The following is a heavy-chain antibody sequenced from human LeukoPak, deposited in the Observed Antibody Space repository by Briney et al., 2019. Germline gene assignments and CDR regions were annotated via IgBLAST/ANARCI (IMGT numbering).Heavy chain of an antibody. D-gene: IGHD3-22*01. V-gene: IGHV4-4*07. J-gene: IGHJ4*02. Sequence: PSETLSLTCTVSGGSISSYYWSCIRQPAGKGLEWIGRIYTSGSTNYNPSLKSRVTMSVDTSKNQFSLKLSSVTAADTAVYYCARDGYYDSSGYYYFDYWGQGTLLTVSS. CDR3: ARDGYYDSSGYYYFDY. CDR1: GGSISSYY. CDR2: IYTSGST.